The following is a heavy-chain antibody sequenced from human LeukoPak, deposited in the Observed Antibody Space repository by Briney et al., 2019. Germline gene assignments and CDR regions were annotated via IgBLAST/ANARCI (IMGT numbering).Heavy chain of an antibody. V-gene: IGHV1-2*02. J-gene: IGHJ3*02. D-gene: IGHD3-3*01. Sequence: ASVKVSCKASGYTFTGYYIHWVRQAPGQGLEWMGWINPNSGGTIYAQQFQGRVTMTRDTSISTAYMELSRLRSDDTAVYYCARLTYYDFWSGYNYAFDIWGQGTMVTVSS. CDR2: INPNSGGT. CDR1: GYTFTGYY. CDR3: ARLTYYDFWSGYNYAFDI.